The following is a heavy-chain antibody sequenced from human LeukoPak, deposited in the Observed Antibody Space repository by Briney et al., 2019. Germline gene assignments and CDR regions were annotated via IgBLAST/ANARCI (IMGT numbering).Heavy chain of an antibody. J-gene: IGHJ3*02. CDR2: IYYSGST. CDR3: ASDGEAARGAFDI. V-gene: IGHV4-39*07. Sequence: SETLSLTCTVSGGSISSSSYYWGWIRQPPGKGLEWIGSIYYSGSTYYNPSLKSRVTISVDTSKNQFSLKLSSVTAADTAVYYCASDGEAARGAFDIWGQGTMVTVSS. CDR1: GGSISSSSYY. D-gene: IGHD6-6*01.